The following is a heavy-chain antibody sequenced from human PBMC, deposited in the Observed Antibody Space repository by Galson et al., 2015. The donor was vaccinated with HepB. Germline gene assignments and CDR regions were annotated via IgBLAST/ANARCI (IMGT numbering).Heavy chain of an antibody. J-gene: IGHJ3*02. CDR3: AREGYCSGGSCYHPNAFDI. V-gene: IGHV1-3*01. CDR1: GYTFTSYA. Sequence: SVKVSCKASGYTFTSYAIHWVRQAPGQRLEWMGWINAGNGNTEYSQKFQGRVTITRDTSANTAYMELSSLRSEDTAVYYCAREGYCSGGSCYHPNAFDIWGQGTMVTVSS. CDR2: INAGNGNT. D-gene: IGHD2-15*01.